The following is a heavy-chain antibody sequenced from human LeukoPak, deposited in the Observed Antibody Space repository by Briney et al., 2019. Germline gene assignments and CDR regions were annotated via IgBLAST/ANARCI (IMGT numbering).Heavy chain of an antibody. J-gene: IGHJ3*02. D-gene: IGHD3-10*01. Sequence: ASVKVSCKASGYTFTGYYMHWVRQAPGQGLEWMGWINPNSGGTNYAQKFQGRVTMTRDTSISTAYMELSRLRSDDTAVYYCARDLPARGDAFDIWGQGTMVTVSS. CDR3: ARDLPARGDAFDI. CDR2: INPNSGGT. V-gene: IGHV1-2*02. CDR1: GYTFTGYY.